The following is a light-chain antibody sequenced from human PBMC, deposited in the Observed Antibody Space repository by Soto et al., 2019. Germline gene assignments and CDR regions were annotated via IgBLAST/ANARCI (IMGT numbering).Light chain of an antibody. J-gene: IGKJ1*01. V-gene: IGKV3-20*01. Sequence: EIVLTQSPGTLSLSPGERATLSCRASQSVSSSYLAWYQQKPGQPPRLVMYATSSRATGIPARFSGSGSGTDFTPTISRLEPKDFAVYSVQQFGTSSWTFGPGTRVDIK. CDR2: ATS. CDR3: QQFGTSSWT. CDR1: QSVSSSY.